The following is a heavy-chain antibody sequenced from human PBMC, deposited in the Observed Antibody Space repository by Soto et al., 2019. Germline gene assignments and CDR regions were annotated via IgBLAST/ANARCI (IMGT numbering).Heavy chain of an antibody. V-gene: IGHV3-33*01. CDR2: IWYDGIKK. Sequence: QVQLVESGGGVVQPGRSLRLSCAASGFTFSSYGMHWVRQAPGKGLEWVAVIWYDGIKKHYADSVKGRFTISRDNSKNTLYLEMNSLRVEDTAVYYCARDRNIVEVPAAIADYWGQGTLVTVSS. CDR3: ARDRNIVEVPAAIADY. D-gene: IGHD2-2*01. J-gene: IGHJ4*02. CDR1: GFTFSSYG.